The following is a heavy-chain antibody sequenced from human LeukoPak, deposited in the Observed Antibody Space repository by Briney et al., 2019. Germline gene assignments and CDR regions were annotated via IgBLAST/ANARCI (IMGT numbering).Heavy chain of an antibody. CDR2: IILIFGTA. D-gene: IGHD4-17*01. V-gene: IGHV1-69*13. Sequence: ASVKVSCKVSGYTLTELSMHWVRQAPGQGLEWMGGIILIFGTANYAQKFQGRVTITADESTSTAYMELSSLRSEDTAVYYCARDQGDYPYYYGMDVWGQGTTVTVSS. CDR3: ARDQGDYPYYYGMDV. J-gene: IGHJ6*02. CDR1: GYTLTELS.